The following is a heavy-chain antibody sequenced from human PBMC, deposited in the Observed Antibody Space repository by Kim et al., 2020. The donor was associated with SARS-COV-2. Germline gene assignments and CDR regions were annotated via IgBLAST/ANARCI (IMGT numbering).Heavy chain of an antibody. CDR3: ARRDSGRFMDV. D-gene: IGHD3-10*01. V-gene: IGHV6-1*01. J-gene: IGHJ6*02. Sequence: DYAVSLKSRMTINPDTSKNQFSLQLNSVTPEDTAVYYCARRDSGRFMDVWSQGTTVTVSS.